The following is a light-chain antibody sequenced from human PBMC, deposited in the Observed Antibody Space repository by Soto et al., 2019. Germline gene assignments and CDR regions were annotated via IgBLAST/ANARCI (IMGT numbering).Light chain of an antibody. V-gene: IGKV1-5*03. CDR2: KAS. CDR1: QSISSW. Sequence: DIQMTQSPSILSASVGDRVTITCRASQSISSWLAWYQQKPGKAPNLLIHKASHLESGVPSRFSGSGSGTEFTLTISSLQPDDFATYYCQQYHNYLWTFGQGTKVDIK. CDR3: QQYHNYLWT. J-gene: IGKJ1*01.